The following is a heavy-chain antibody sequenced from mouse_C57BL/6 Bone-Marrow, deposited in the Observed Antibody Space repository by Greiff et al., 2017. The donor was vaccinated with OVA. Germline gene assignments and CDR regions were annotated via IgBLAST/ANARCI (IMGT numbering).Heavy chain of an antibody. Sequence: VQLQQSGPELVKPGASVKISCKASGYSFTGYYMNWVKQSPEKSLEWIGEINPSTGGTTYNQKFKAKATLTVDKSSSTAYMQLKSLTSEDSAVYYCARGYYGSSSYYAMDYWGQGTSVTVSS. J-gene: IGHJ4*01. CDR3: ARGYYGSSSYYAMDY. CDR2: INPSTGGT. D-gene: IGHD1-1*01. CDR1: GYSFTGYY. V-gene: IGHV1-42*01.